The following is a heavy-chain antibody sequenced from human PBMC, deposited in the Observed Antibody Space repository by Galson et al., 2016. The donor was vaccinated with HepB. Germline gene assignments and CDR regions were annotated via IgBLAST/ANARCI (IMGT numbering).Heavy chain of an antibody. CDR2: IYPGDSDT. Sequence: QSGAEVKKPGESLKISCQGSGYSFSTYWIGWVRQMPGKGLEWLGIIYPGDSDTRYSPSFQGQVTISADESSSPAYLQWSNPKASDTAVYFCARQAPYCGGYGYPHGMDVWGQGTTVTVSS. CDR3: ARQAPYCGGYGYPHGMDV. CDR1: GYSFSTYW. D-gene: IGHD2-21*02. J-gene: IGHJ6*02. V-gene: IGHV5-51*01.